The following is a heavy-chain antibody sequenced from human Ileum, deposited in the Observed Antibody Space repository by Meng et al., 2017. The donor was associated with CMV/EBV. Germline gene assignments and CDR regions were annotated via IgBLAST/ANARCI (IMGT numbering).Heavy chain of an antibody. Sequence: GQVVESGGGVVQPGGSLRLSCAASGFGFSGYGMHWVRQAPGKGLEWVAFIRSNGNTKYYADSVKGRFTISRDNSKNTMYLQVNSLRPEDTAIYYCAKEGGVYFDYWGQGILVTVSS. CDR1: GFGFSGYG. CDR2: IRSNGNTK. V-gene: IGHV3-30*02. CDR3: AKEGGVYFDY. D-gene: IGHD6-25*01. J-gene: IGHJ4*02.